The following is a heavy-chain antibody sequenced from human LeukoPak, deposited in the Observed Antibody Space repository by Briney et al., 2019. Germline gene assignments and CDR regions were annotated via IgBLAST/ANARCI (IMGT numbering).Heavy chain of an antibody. CDR1: GFTFSSYS. D-gene: IGHD5-18*01. J-gene: IGHJ4*02. CDR3: ARDRSVDTAMVLNY. CDR2: ISSSSSYI. V-gene: IGHV3-21*01. Sequence: GGSRRLFCAASGFTFSSYSMNWVRQAPGKGLEGVSSISSSSSYIYYADSVKGRFTISRDNAKNSLYLQMNSLRAEDTAVYYCARDRSVDTAMVLNYWGQGTLVTVSS.